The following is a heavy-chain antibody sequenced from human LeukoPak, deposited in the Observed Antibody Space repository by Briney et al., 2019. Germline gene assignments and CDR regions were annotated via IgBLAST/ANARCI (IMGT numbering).Heavy chain of an antibody. Sequence: GGSLRLSCAASGFTISSYYMAWVRQAPGKGLEWVSVIYHSGNTDYADSVKGRFTISRDNSKNTVYLQMSSLRAEDTAVYYCARVRVTGYSNFAYWGQGTLVTVSS. CDR2: IYHSGNT. CDR3: ARVRVTGYSNFAY. D-gene: IGHD3-9*01. J-gene: IGHJ4*02. V-gene: IGHV3-53*01. CDR1: GFTISSYY.